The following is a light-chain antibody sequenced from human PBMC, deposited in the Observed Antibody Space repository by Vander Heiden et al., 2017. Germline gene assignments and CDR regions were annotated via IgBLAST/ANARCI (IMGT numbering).Light chain of an antibody. J-gene: IGKJ3*01. CDR1: QSVSRN. V-gene: IGKV3D-15*01. Sequence: EIVMTQSPATLSVSPGERATLSCRASQSVSRNLAWYQQKPGQAPRLLIYGASTRATDIPARFSGSGSGTEFTLTISSLQSEDFAVYYCQQYNNWPIFTFGPGTKVDVK. CDR3: QQYNNWPIFT. CDR2: GAS.